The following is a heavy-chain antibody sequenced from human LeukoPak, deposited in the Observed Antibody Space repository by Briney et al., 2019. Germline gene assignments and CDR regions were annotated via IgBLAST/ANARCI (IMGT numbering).Heavy chain of an antibody. Sequence: SETLSLTCTVSGGSVSSYYWSWIRQPAGKGLEWIGRIYTSGSTNYNPSLKSRVTMSVDTSKNQFSLKLSSVTAADTAVYYCARGGFSYYDSSGYLNFDYWGQGTLVTVSS. CDR3: ARGGFSYYDSSGYLNFDY. D-gene: IGHD3-22*01. CDR1: GGSVSSYY. J-gene: IGHJ4*02. V-gene: IGHV4-4*07. CDR2: IYTSGST.